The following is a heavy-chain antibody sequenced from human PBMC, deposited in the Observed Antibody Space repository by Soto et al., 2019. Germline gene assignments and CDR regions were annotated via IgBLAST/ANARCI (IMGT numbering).Heavy chain of an antibody. CDR1: GGTFSSYA. CDR3: ARDYEGGSRPFAY. Sequence: SVKVSCKASGGTFSSYAISWVRQAPGQGLEWMGGIIPIFGTANYAQKFQGRVTITADESTSTAYMELSSLRSEDTAVYYCARDYEGGSRPFAYWGQGTLVTVSS. CDR2: IIPIFGTA. D-gene: IGHD3-16*01. J-gene: IGHJ4*02. V-gene: IGHV1-69*13.